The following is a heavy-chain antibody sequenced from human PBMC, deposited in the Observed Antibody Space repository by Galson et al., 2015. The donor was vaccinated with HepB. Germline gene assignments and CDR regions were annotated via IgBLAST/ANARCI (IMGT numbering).Heavy chain of an antibody. Sequence: SLRLSCAASGFAVSGRYMSWVRQAPGKGLEWVSVIYRGGATYYAESVMGRFTISRDNSKNTVYLQMNSLRDEDTALYYCARGGLEGNNGAYGMDVWGQGSPGHRLL. CDR1: GFAVSGRY. D-gene: IGHD2-8*01. CDR3: ARGGLEGNNGAYGMDV. CDR2: IYRGGAT. V-gene: IGHV3-53*01. J-gene: IGHJ6*02.